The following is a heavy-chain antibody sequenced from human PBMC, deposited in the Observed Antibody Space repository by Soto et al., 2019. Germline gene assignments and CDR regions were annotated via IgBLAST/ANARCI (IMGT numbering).Heavy chain of an antibody. Sequence: QVQLQQWGAGLLKPSETLSLTCAVYGGSFSGYYWSWIRQPPGKGLEWIGEINHSGSTNYNPSLXXXXXXXXXXXXXXXXXXXXXXXAADTAVYYCARAYGRRAFDIWGQGTMVTVSS. D-gene: IGHD3-10*01. CDR3: ARAYGRRAFDI. CDR2: INHSGST. CDR1: GGSFSGYY. V-gene: IGHV4-34*01. J-gene: IGHJ3*02.